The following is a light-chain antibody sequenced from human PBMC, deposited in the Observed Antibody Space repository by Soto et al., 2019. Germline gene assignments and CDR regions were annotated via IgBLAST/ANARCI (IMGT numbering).Light chain of an antibody. Sequence: EIVLTQSPGTLSLSPGERATLSCRASQSVSNNYLAWYQQKPGQAPRLLIYGASNRATGIPARFSGSGSGTDFTLTISRLEPEDFAVYYCQHRSNWPPTFGQGTKVDIK. J-gene: IGKJ1*01. V-gene: IGKV3-11*01. CDR3: QHRSNWPPT. CDR1: QSVSNNY. CDR2: GAS.